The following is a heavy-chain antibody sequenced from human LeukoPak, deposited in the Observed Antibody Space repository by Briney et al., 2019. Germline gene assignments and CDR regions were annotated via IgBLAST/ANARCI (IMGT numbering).Heavy chain of an antibody. CDR2: IYYSGST. D-gene: IGHD6-13*01. CDR1: GGSISSYY. Sequence: SETLSLTCTVSGGSISSYYWSWIRQPPGKGLEWIGYIYYSGSTNYNPSLKGRVTISVDTSKNQFSLKLSSVTAADTAVYYCATPYSSSWYEPFDYWGQGTLVTVSS. J-gene: IGHJ4*02. CDR3: ATPYSSSWYEPFDY. V-gene: IGHV4-59*01.